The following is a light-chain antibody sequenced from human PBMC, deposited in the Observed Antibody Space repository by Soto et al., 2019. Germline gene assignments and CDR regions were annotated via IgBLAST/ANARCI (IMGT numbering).Light chain of an antibody. Sequence: QSVLTQPPSVSGAPGQRVTISCTGSSSSIGAGYDVHWYQQRPGTAPKLLIFGNSNRPSGVPDRFSGSKSGTSASLTITGLQAEDVGDYYCQSYDSTLSDRYVFGSGTKLTVL. CDR2: GNS. V-gene: IGLV1-40*01. CDR3: QSYDSTLSDRYV. J-gene: IGLJ1*01. CDR1: SSSIGAGYD.